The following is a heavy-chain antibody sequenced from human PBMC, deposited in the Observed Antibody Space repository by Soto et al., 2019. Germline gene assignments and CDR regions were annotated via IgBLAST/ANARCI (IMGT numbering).Heavy chain of an antibody. Sequence: PGGSLRLSCAASGFTFSSYGMHWVRQAPGKGLEWVAVIWYDGSNKYYAHAVKGRFTISRDNSKNTLYLQMNSLGAEDTAVYYCARENGDYEYYYYYYGMDVWGQGTTVTVSS. J-gene: IGHJ6*02. V-gene: IGHV3-33*01. CDR2: IWYDGSNK. CDR3: ARENGDYEYYYYYYGMDV. CDR1: GFTFSSYG. D-gene: IGHD4-17*01.